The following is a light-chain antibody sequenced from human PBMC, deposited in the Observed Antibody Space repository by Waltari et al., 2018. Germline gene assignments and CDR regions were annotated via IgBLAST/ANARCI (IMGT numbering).Light chain of an antibody. V-gene: IGLV3-25*03. CDR3: QSGDSTRTHVV. J-gene: IGLJ3*02. CDR2: KDT. CDR1: ALPKQY. Sequence: SYELTQPPSVSVSPGQTARITCSGDALPKQYAFWYQQRPGKAPVLETYKDTERPSGIPDRFSGSRSGTTVTLSISGVQAEDEADYCCQSGDSTRTHVVFGGGTKLTVL.